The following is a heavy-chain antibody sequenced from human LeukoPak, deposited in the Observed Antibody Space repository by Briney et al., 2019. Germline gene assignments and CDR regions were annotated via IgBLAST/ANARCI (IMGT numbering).Heavy chain of an antibody. CDR3: AKGNWRYFDY. CDR2: ISGSGGST. V-gene: IGHV3-23*01. Sequence: GGSLTLSCTASRFTFNPYVMRWVPQSPGKGLVWVSAISGSGGSTYYADSVKGRFTISRDNSKNTLYLQMNSLGADDTAVYYCAKGNWRYFDYWGQGTLVTVSS. CDR1: RFTFNPYV. J-gene: IGHJ4*02. D-gene: IGHD1-1*01.